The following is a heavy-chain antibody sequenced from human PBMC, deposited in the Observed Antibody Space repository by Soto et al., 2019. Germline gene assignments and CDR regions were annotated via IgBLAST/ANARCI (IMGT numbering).Heavy chain of an antibody. CDR3: ARVTAARPLVYYYMDV. CDR1: GFTVSSNY. Sequence: EVQLVESGGGLVQPGGSLRLSCAASGFTVSSNYMSWVRQAPGKGLEWVSVIYSGGSTYYADSVKGRFTISRHNSKNTLYLQMNSLRAEDTAVYYCARVTAARPLVYYYMDVWGKGTTVIVSS. J-gene: IGHJ6*03. CDR2: IYSGGST. D-gene: IGHD6-6*01. V-gene: IGHV3-53*04.